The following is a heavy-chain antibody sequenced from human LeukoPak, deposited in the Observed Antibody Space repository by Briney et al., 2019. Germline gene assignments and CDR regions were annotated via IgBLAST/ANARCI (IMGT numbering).Heavy chain of an antibody. Sequence: GGSLRLSCAASGFTVSSNYMSWVRQAPGKGLEWVSVIYSGGSTYYADSVKGRFTISRDNSKNTLYLQMNSLRAEDTAVYYCAKSEALMTTVTNDYWGQGTLVTVSS. V-gene: IGHV3-53*01. CDR2: IYSGGST. J-gene: IGHJ4*02. D-gene: IGHD4-17*01. CDR1: GFTVSSNY. CDR3: AKSEALMTTVTNDY.